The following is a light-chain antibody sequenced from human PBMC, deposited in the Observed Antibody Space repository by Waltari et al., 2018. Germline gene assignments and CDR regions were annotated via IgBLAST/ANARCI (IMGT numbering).Light chain of an antibody. Sequence: DIVLTQSPAILPSSPGERASLSRRASQSVTNYLAWYQQKPGQAPTLLLYDTSNRATGIPDRFSGSGFGTDFTLTISSLEPEDFAVYYCQQRGDWPLTFGGGTKVEIK. CDR2: DTS. V-gene: IGKV3-11*01. J-gene: IGKJ4*02. CDR1: QSVTNY. CDR3: QQRGDWPLT.